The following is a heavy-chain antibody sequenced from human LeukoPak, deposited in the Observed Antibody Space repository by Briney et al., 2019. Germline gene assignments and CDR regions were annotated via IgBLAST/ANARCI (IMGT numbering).Heavy chain of an antibody. CDR1: GFTFSSYG. Sequence: GGSLRLSCAASGFTFSSYGMHWVRQAPGKGLEWVAVIWYDGSNKYYADSVKGRFTISRDNSKNTLYLQTNSLRAEDTAVYYCARVRGYSGYGALVYWGQGTLVTVSS. D-gene: IGHD5-12*01. J-gene: IGHJ4*02. V-gene: IGHV3-33*01. CDR3: ARVRGYSGYGALVY. CDR2: IWYDGSNK.